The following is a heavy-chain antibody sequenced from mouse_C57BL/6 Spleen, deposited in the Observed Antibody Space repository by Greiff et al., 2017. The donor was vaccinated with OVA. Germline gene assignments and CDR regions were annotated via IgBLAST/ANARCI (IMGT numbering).Heavy chain of an antibody. J-gene: IGHJ1*03. CDR2: ISYDGSN. CDR3: ARNPDYYGSSRYFDV. CDR1: GYSITSGYY. D-gene: IGHD1-1*01. Sequence: ESGPGLVKPSQSLSLTCSVTGYSITSGYYWNWIRQFPGNKLEWMGYISYDGSNNYNPSLKNRISITRDTSKNQFFLKLNSVTTEDTATYYCARNPDYYGSSRYFDVWGTGTTVTVSS. V-gene: IGHV3-6*01.